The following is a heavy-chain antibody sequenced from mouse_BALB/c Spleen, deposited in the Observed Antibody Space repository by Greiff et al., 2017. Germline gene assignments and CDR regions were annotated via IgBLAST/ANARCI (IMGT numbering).Heavy chain of an antibody. CDR3: ARDQGTTALDY. CDR2: ISDGGSYT. J-gene: IGHJ2*01. D-gene: IGHD1-2*01. CDR1: GFTFSDYY. V-gene: IGHV5-4*02. Sequence: EVQLVESGGGLVKPGGSLKLSCAASGFTFSDYYMYWVRQTPEKRLEWVATISDGGSYTYYPDSVKGRFTISRDNAKNNLYLQMSSLKSEDTAMYYCARDQGTTALDYWGQGTTLTVSS.